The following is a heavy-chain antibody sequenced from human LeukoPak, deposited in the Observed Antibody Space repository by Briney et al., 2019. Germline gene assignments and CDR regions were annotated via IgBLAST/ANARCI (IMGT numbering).Heavy chain of an antibody. D-gene: IGHD4-17*01. CDR1: GGSISSGDYS. V-gene: IGHV4-30-2*01. CDR3: ARGHTTVTNVHNWFDP. J-gene: IGHJ5*02. CDR2: INHSGST. Sequence: SETLSLTCTVPGGSISSGDYSWSWIRQPPGKGLEWIGEINHSGSTNYNPSLKSRVTISVDTSKNQFSLKLSSVTAADTAVYYCARGHTTVTNVHNWFDPWGQGTLVTVSS.